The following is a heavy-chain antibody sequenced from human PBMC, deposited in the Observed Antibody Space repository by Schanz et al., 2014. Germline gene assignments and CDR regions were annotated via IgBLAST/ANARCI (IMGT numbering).Heavy chain of an antibody. CDR3: ARGTMPGTFDI. Sequence: QVQLVQSGAEVKKPGASVKVSCKTSGYTFSDYGITWVRQAPGQGLEWVGWISPYTGNTHYFDKMEGRVTFTADKSTSTAYMELSSLRYEDTALYYCARGTMPGTFDIWGQGTMVTVSS. V-gene: IGHV1-18*01. D-gene: IGHD2-2*01. CDR1: GYTFSDYG. J-gene: IGHJ3*02. CDR2: ISPYTGNT.